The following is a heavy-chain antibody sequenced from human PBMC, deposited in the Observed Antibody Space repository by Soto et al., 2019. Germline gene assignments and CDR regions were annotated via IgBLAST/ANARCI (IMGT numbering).Heavy chain of an antibody. CDR1: GGSISSSSYY. CDR3: ARKIDYGDHDYYYGMDV. D-gene: IGHD4-17*01. CDR2: IYYSGST. J-gene: IGHJ6*02. V-gene: IGHV4-39*01. Sequence: SETLSLTCTVSGGSISSSSYYWGWIRQPPGKGLEWIGSIYYSGSTYYNPSLKSRVTISVDTSKNQFSLKLSSVTAADTAVYYCARKIDYGDHDYYYGMDVWGQGTTVTVS.